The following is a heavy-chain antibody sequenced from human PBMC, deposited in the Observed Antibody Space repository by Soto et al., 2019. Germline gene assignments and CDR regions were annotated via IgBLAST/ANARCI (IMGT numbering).Heavy chain of an antibody. V-gene: IGHV5-51*01. Sequence: RGESLKISCKGSGYSFTSYWIGWVRQMPGKGLEWMGIIYPGDSDTRYSPSFQGQVTISADKSISTAYLQWSSLKASDIAMYYCARLRLTTVTMPYGMDVWGQGTTVTVSS. J-gene: IGHJ6*02. D-gene: IGHD4-17*01. CDR1: GYSFTSYW. CDR2: IYPGDSDT. CDR3: ARLRLTTVTMPYGMDV.